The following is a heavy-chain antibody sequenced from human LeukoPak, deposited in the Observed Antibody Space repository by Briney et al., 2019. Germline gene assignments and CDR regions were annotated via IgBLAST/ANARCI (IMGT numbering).Heavy chain of an antibody. CDR3: ARDLRGLRWFGLIDY. Sequence: ASVKVSCKASGYTFTSYYIHWVRQAPGQGLEWIGIINPNGGTTSYAQTFQGRVTMTRDTSTSTDYMELSSLRSEDTAVYYCARDLRGLRWFGLIDYWGQGTLVTVSS. V-gene: IGHV1-46*01. CDR1: GYTFTSYY. D-gene: IGHD3-10*01. J-gene: IGHJ4*02. CDR2: INPNGGTT.